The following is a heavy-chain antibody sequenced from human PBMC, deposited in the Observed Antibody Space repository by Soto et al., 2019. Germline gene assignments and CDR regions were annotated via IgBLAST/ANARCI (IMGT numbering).Heavy chain of an antibody. CDR3: AREMGQLWLTWTPSSAPPTYGMDV. CDR1: GGTFSSYT. CDR2: IIPILGIA. Sequence: SVKVSCKASGGTFSSYTISWVRQAPGQGLEWMGRIIPILGIANYAQKFQGRVTITADKSTSTAYMELSSLRSEDTAVYYCAREMGQLWLTWTPSSAPPTYGMDVWGQGTTVTVSS. D-gene: IGHD5-18*01. V-gene: IGHV1-69*04. J-gene: IGHJ6*02.